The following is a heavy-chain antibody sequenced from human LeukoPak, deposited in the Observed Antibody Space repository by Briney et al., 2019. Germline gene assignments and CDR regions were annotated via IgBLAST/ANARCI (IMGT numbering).Heavy chain of an antibody. CDR3: AKCIVGATAPFDY. V-gene: IGHV3-23*01. CDR1: GFTFDDYA. J-gene: IGHJ4*02. Sequence: GGSLRLSCAASGFTFDDYAMHWVRQAPGKGLEWVSAISGSGGSTYYADSVKGRFTISRDNSKNTLYLQMNGLRAEDTAVYYCAKCIVGATAPFDYWGQGTLVTVSS. CDR2: ISGSGGST. D-gene: IGHD1-26*01.